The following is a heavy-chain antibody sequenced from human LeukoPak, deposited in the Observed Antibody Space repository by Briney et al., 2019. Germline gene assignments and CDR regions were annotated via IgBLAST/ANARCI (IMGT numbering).Heavy chain of an antibody. Sequence: SGPTLVKPTQTLTLTCTFSGFSLGATGVGVGWIRQPPGEALEWLALIYSNVDKRYSPSLKSGLTFTKDTSKNQVVLTMTNMDPVDTATYYCAHVGGDDYFVHWGQGTLVTVSS. CDR1: GFSLGATGVG. D-gene: IGHD2-21*02. CDR3: AHVGGDDYFVH. CDR2: IYSNVDK. J-gene: IGHJ4*02. V-gene: IGHV2-5*01.